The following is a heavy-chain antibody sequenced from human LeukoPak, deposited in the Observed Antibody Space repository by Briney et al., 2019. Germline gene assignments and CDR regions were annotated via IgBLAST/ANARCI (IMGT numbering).Heavy chain of an antibody. D-gene: IGHD2-8*02. Sequence: SETLSLTCDVSGASLSSYFWSWIRQPPGKGLEWIGYIYYDGYPNYSPSLRSRITISVEKSKSQFSLNLRSVTAADTALYFCAGTELGYCTVTGCPLESWGQGTLVTVSS. CDR2: IYYDGYP. V-gene: IGHV4-59*01. J-gene: IGHJ4*02. CDR1: GASLSSYF. CDR3: AGTELGYCTVTGCPLES.